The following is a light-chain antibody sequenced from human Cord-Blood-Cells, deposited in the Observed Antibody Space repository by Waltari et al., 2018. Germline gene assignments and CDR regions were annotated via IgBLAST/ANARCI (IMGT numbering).Light chain of an antibody. J-gene: IGKJ5*01. CDR3: QQRSNWPIT. V-gene: IGKV3-11*01. CDR2: DAS. CDR1: QSVSSY. Sequence: ELVLTQSPATLSLSPGERATLSCRASQSVSSYLAWYQQKPCQAPRLLIYDASNRATGIPARFSGSGSGTDFTLTISSLEPEDFAVYYCQQRSNWPITFGQGTRLEIK.